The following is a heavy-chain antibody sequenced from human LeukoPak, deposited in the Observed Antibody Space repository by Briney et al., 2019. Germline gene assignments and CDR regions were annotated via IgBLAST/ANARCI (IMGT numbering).Heavy chain of an antibody. J-gene: IGHJ4*02. CDR3: ARQTAMGRSGDY. CDR2: IDPSDSEP. V-gene: IGHV5-51*01. D-gene: IGHD5-18*01. Sequence: GESLKISCKASGYSFTSYWIGWVRPMPGKGLGWMGIIDPSDSEPRYTPSFQGQVTISVDKSLTTADLQWNSLKASDTAMYYCARQTAMGRSGDYWGQGTLVTVSS. CDR1: GYSFTSYW.